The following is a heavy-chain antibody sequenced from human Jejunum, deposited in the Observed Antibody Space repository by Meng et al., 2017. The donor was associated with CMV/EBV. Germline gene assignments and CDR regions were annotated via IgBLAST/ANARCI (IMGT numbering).Heavy chain of an antibody. J-gene: IGHJ4*02. Sequence: FTFSGSAIHWGRKASGKGLEWVGRIRSKANSYATEYAASVKGRFTISRDDSRNTAYLQMSSLKTEDTAVYYCTRPQSYGSGSYYDFWGQGTLVTVSS. CDR2: IRSKANSYAT. V-gene: IGHV3-73*01. D-gene: IGHD3-10*01. CDR3: TRPQSYGSGSYYDF. CDR1: FTFSGSA.